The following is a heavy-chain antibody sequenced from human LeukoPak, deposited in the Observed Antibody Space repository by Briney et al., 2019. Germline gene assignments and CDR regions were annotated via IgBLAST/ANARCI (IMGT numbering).Heavy chain of an antibody. Sequence: PGGSLRLSCAASGFTFSSYWMSWVRQAPGKGLEWVSVIYSGGSTYYADSVKGRFTISRDNSKNTLYLQMNSLRAEDTAVYYCARGGQDFDYWGQGTLVTVSS. CDR3: ARGGQDFDY. J-gene: IGHJ4*02. V-gene: IGHV3-53*01. CDR1: GFTFSSYW. CDR2: IYSGGST.